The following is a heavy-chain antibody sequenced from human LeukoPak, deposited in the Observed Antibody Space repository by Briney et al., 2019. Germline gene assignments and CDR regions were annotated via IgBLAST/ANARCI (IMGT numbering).Heavy chain of an antibody. D-gene: IGHD4-23*01. CDR3: ARGDYGGNSLDY. CDR2: IYYSGGT. CDR1: GGSISSYY. J-gene: IGHJ4*02. V-gene: IGHV4-59*01. Sequence: SETLSLTCTVSGGSISSYYWSWLRQPPGKGLEWIGYIYYSGGTNYNPSLKSRVTISVDTSKNQFSLKLSSVTAADTAVYYCARGDYGGNSLDYWGQGTLVTVSS.